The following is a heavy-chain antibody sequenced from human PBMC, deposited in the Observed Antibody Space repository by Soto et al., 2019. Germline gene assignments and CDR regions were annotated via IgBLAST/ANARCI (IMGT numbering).Heavy chain of an antibody. CDR2: ISYDGSNK. D-gene: IGHD3-10*01. CDR1: GFTFSSYA. Sequence: QVQLVESGGGVVQPGRSLRLSCAASGFTFSSYAMHWVRQAPGKGLEWVAVISYDGSNKYYADSVKGRFTISRDNSKNTLYLQMNSLRAEDTAVHYCARDLRGWSTGAPGGYWGQGILVTVSS. J-gene: IGHJ4*02. CDR3: ARDLRGWSTGAPGGY. V-gene: IGHV3-30-3*01.